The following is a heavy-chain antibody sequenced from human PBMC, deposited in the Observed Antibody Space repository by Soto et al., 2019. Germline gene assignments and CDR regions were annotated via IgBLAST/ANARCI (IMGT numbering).Heavy chain of an antibody. CDR3: ARYFDWIYGMDV. Sequence: KSSETLSLTCTVSGGSISSYYWSWIRQPPGKGLEWIGYIYYSGSTNYNPSLKSRVTISVDTSKNQFSLKLSSVTAADTAVYYCARYFDWIYGMDVWGQGTTVTVSS. CDR2: IYYSGST. D-gene: IGHD3-9*01. J-gene: IGHJ6*02. V-gene: IGHV4-59*01. CDR1: GGSISSYY.